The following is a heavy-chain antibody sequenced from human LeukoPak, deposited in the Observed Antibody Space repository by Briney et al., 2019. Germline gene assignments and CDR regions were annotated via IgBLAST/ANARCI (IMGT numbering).Heavy chain of an antibody. CDR3: TTDGITMIVGRAFDI. D-gene: IGHD3-22*01. Sequence: PGGSLRLSCAASGFTFSDHYMDWVRQAPGKGLEWVGRIKSKTDGGTTDYAAPVKGRFTISRDDSKNTLYLQMNSLKTEDTAVYYCTTDGITMIVGRAFDIWGQGTMVTVSS. CDR2: IKSKTDGGTT. CDR1: GFTFSDHY. V-gene: IGHV3-15*01. J-gene: IGHJ3*02.